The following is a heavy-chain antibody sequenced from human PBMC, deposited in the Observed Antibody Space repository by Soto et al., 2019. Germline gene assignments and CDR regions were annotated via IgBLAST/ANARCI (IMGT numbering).Heavy chain of an antibody. Sequence: PSETLSLTCAVSGYSISSGYYWGWIRQPPGKGLEWIGSVYHSGNTFYNPSLKGRVTISIDTSRNQFSLKLSSVTAADTAIFYCARVSYCSTTSCYSGDSYYFDYWGRGALVTVSS. D-gene: IGHD2-2*01. J-gene: IGHJ4*02. V-gene: IGHV4-38-2*01. CDR3: ARVSYCSTTSCYSGDSYYFDY. CDR1: GYSISSGYY. CDR2: VYHSGNT.